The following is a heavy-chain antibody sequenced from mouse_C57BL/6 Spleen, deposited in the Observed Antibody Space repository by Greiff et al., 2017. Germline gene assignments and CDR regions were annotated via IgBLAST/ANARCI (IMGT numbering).Heavy chain of an antibody. J-gene: IGHJ2*01. D-gene: IGHD1-1*01. V-gene: IGHV14-2*01. Sequence: VQLQQSGAELVKPGASVKLSCTASGFNIKDYYMHWVKQRTEQGLEWIGRIDPEDGKTKYAPQFQGKATITADTSSNTAYLQLSSLTAEDTAVYYCARYGTIDYWGQGTTLTVSS. CDR1: GFNIKDYY. CDR2: IDPEDGKT. CDR3: ARYGTIDY.